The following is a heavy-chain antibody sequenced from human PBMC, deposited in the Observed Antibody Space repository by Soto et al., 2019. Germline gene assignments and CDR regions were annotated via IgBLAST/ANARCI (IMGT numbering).Heavy chain of an antibody. CDR3: TREAIDMDY. D-gene: IGHD2-2*02. CDR1: GYTFTSNY. CDR2: INPSDGGT. J-gene: IGHJ4*02. V-gene: IGHV1-46*01. Sequence: GASVKVSCKASGYTFTSNYMHWVRQAPGQGLEWMGIINPSDGGTSYAQKFQSRITMTRDTSASTVYMDLSSLRSEDTAVYYCTREAIDMDYWGQGTLVTVSS.